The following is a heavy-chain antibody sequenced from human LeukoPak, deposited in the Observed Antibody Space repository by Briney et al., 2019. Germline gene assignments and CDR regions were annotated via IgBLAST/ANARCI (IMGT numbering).Heavy chain of an antibody. CDR3: ARDRGSGWYDY. D-gene: IGHD6-19*01. CDR2: IYIDGNT. Sequence: PGGSLILSCAASGFTVSSNYMSWVRQAPGKGLEWVSVIYIDGNTYYADSVKGRFTISRDNSKNTLYLQMNSLRAEDTAVYYCARDRGSGWYDYWGQGTLVTVSS. CDR1: GFTVSSNY. J-gene: IGHJ4*02. V-gene: IGHV3-66*01.